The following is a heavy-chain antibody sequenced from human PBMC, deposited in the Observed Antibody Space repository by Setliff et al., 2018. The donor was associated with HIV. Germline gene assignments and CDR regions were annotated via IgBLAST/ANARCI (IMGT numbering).Heavy chain of an antibody. CDR2: IHYSGST. CDR1: GGSISSSY. J-gene: IGHJ4*02. V-gene: IGHV4-59*01. D-gene: IGHD3-10*01. CDR3: ARGRDKYGPIDY. Sequence: PSETLSLTCTVSGGSISSSYWTWTRQPPGKGLEWIGNIHYSGSTNYNPSLKSRVTISVDTSRSPFSLKLSAVTAADTAVYYCARGRDKYGPIDYWGQGTLVTVSS.